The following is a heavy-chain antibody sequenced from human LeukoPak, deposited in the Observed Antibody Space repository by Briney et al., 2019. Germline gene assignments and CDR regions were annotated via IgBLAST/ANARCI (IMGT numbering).Heavy chain of an antibody. V-gene: IGHV3-23*01. Sequence: SGGSLRLSCAASGFTFSSYAMSWVRQAPGKWLEWVSAISGSGGSTYYADSVKGRFTISRDNSKNTLYLQMNSLRAEDTAVYYCAKVSGYDFWSGPHYWGQGTLVTVSS. CDR2: ISGSGGST. D-gene: IGHD3-3*01. CDR1: GFTFSSYA. J-gene: IGHJ4*02. CDR3: AKVSGYDFWSGPHY.